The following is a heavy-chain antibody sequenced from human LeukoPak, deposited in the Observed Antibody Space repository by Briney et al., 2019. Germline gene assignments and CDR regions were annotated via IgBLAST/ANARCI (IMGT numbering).Heavy chain of an antibody. V-gene: IGHV3-48*01. CDR1: GDSMSSYF. Sequence: ETLSLTCTVSGDSMSSYFWTWVRQAPGKGLEWLSYITSDSSSIFYADAVKGRFTISRDNARNSLFLQMNSLRAEDTAVYYCARDRIPTRQDYWGQGTLVTVSS. D-gene: IGHD2-21*01. CDR2: ITSDSSSI. J-gene: IGHJ4*02. CDR3: ARDRIPTRQDY.